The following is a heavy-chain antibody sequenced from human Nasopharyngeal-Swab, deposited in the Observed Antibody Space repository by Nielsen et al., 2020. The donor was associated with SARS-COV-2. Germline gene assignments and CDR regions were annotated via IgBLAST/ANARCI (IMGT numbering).Heavy chain of an antibody. D-gene: IGHD5-18*01. CDR3: ARLETVDTAMVTGGYFDY. V-gene: IGHV4-39*01. Sequence: SETLSLTFTVSRGPISSSSYYWGWIPQPPGKGLEWIGSIYYSGSTYYNPSLKSRVTISVDTSKNQFSLKLSSVTAADTAVYYCARLETVDTAMVTGGYFDYWGQGTLVTVSS. J-gene: IGHJ4*02. CDR1: RGPISSSSYY. CDR2: IYYSGST.